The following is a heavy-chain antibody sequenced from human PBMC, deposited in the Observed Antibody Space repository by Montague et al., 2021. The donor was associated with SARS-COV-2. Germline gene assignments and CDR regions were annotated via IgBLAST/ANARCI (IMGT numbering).Heavy chain of an antibody. V-gene: IGHV4-4*02. J-gene: IGHJ5*02. CDR3: ATNYGSGTFPGWFDP. D-gene: IGHD3-10*01. Sequence: SETLSLTCDVSGSAMSSGQWWSWVRQPPGKGLEWIGEIYQTGYTNYNPSLRSRVTISVDKSRSQFSLKMTSMTAADTAVYYCATNYGSGTFPGWFDPWGQGTLVTVSS. CDR2: IYQTGYT. CDR1: GSAMSSGQW.